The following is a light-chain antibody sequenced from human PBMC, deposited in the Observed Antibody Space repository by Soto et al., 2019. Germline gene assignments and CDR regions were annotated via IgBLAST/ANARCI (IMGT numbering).Light chain of an antibody. Sequence: DIQMTQFPSSLSASVGDRVTLTCRASQSITTRLNWYQKKPGKAPKLLIHAASTLHSGVPSRFSGSGSGTDFTLTISGLQPEDSATYYCQQSYNPPPDTFCQGTTVEIK. J-gene: IGKJ2*01. V-gene: IGKV1-39*01. CDR3: QQSYNPPPDT. CDR1: QSITTR. CDR2: AAS.